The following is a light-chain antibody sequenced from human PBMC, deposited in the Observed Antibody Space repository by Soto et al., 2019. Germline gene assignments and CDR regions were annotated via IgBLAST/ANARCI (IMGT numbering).Light chain of an antibody. J-gene: IGKJ2*01. V-gene: IGKV2-40*01. Sequence: DIVLTQTPLFLPVTPGEPASISCRSSQSLLDSNDGNTYLDWYLQKPGQSPQLIIYTTSSRASGVPDRFSASGSGTDFTLKISRVEAEDVGVYYCLQRAQSPYTFGQGTKLDFK. CDR3: LQRAQSPYT. CDR2: TTS. CDR1: QSLLDSNDGNTY.